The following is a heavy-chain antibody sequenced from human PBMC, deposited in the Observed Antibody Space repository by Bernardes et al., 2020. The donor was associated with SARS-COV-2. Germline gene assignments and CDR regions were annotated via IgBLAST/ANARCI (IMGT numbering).Heavy chain of an antibody. CDR2: IYPGDSDT. CDR3: ARDNSGSYAPDAFDI. Sequence: GESLKISCKGSGYSFTSYWIGWVRQMPGKGLEWMGIIYPGDSDTRYSPSFQGQVTISADKSISTAYLQWSSLKASDTAMYYCARDNSGSYAPDAFDIWGQGTMVTVSS. D-gene: IGHD1-26*01. J-gene: IGHJ3*02. V-gene: IGHV5-51*01. CDR1: GYSFTSYW.